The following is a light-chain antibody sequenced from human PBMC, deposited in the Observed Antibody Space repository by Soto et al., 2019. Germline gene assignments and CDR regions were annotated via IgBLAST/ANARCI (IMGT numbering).Light chain of an antibody. CDR1: HSMSNSN. J-gene: IGKJ5*01. CDR2: GAS. Sequence: IVLTQSPGTLSLSPGGRATLSCRASHSMSNSNLAWYQHKPGQAPRLLIYGASNRATGIPDRFSGSGSGTDFILTINRLEPEDFAVYYCQEFASNFGGGTRLEIK. CDR3: QEFASN. V-gene: IGKV3-20*01.